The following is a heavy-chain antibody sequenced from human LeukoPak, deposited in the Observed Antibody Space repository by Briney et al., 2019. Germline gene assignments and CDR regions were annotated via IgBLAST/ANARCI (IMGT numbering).Heavy chain of an antibody. CDR3: ARVYSSSGYNWFDP. V-gene: IGHV4-34*01. J-gene: IGHJ5*02. CDR1: GGSFSDYY. Sequence: SETLSLTCAVYGGSFSDYYWSWIRQPPGKGLEWIGEINHSGSTNYNPSLKSRVTIPVDTSKSQFSLKLSSVTAADTAVYYCARVYSSSGYNWFDPWGQGTLVTVSS. D-gene: IGHD6-6*01. CDR2: INHSGST.